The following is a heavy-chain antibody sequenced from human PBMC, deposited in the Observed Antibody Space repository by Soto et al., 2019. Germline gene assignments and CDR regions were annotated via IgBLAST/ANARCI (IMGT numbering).Heavy chain of an antibody. Sequence: SETLSLTCAVYGGSFSGYYWSWIRQPPGKGLEWIGEINHSGSTNYNPSLKSRVTISVDTSKNQFSLKLSSVTAADTAVYYCARGYIMHYYYYGMDVRGQGTTVTVSS. D-gene: IGHD3-16*01. J-gene: IGHJ6*02. CDR3: ARGYIMHYYYYGMDV. CDR1: GGSFSGYY. V-gene: IGHV4-34*01. CDR2: INHSGST.